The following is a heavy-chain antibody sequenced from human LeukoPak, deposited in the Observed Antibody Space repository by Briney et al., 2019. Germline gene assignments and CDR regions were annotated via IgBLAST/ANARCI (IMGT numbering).Heavy chain of an antibody. CDR1: GYSFTSYW. D-gene: IGHD1-26*01. J-gene: IGHJ4*02. V-gene: IGHV5-51*01. Sequence: GESLKISCKGSGYSFTSYWIGWVRQMPGKGLEWMGIIYPGDSDTRYSPSFQGQVTISVDKSISTAYLQWSSLMASDTAKYYCARQSGSHRSGIDYWGQGTLVTVSS. CDR2: IYPGDSDT. CDR3: ARQSGSHRSGIDY.